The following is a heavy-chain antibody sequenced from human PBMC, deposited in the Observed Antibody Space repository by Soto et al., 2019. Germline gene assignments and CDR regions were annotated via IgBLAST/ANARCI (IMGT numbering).Heavy chain of an antibody. CDR1: GFTFSSYG. CDR2: IWYDGSNK. D-gene: IGHD4-4*01. Sequence: QVQLVESGGGVVQPGRSLRLSYAASGFTFSSYGMHWVRQAPGKGLEWVAVIWYDGSNKYYADSVKGRFTISRDNSKNTLYLQMNSLRAEDTAVYYCARVSMTTVTTYYYYMDVWGKGTTVTVSS. V-gene: IGHV3-33*01. J-gene: IGHJ6*03. CDR3: ARVSMTTVTTYYYYMDV.